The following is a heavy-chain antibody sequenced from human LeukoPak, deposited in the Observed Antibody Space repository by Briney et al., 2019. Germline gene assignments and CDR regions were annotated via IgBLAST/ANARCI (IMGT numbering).Heavy chain of an antibody. V-gene: IGHV3-48*03. D-gene: IGHD5-12*01. CDR1: GFTFSSYE. Sequence: PGGSLRLSCAASGFTFSSYEMNWVRQAPGKGLEWVSYISSSGSTIYYADSVKGRFTISRDNAKNSLYLQMNSLRAEDTAVYYCARVVAMTIDYWGHGTLVTVSS. CDR2: ISSSGSTI. J-gene: IGHJ4*01. CDR3: ARVVAMTIDY.